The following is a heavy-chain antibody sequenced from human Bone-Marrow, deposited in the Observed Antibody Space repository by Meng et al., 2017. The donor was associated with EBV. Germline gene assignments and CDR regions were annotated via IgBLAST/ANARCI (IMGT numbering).Heavy chain of an antibody. D-gene: IGHD4-17*01. J-gene: IGHJ4*02. CDR3: ARGQHDYAFDY. V-gene: IGHV1-3*01. CDR2: INAGNGNT. Sequence: QVQVVQSGGGVKKTGASVKVSCRASGYTFTSTSFAIHWVRQAPGQRLEWMGWINAGNGNTKYSQNFQGRVTITRDTSATTVHMELRSLRSEDTAVYYCARGQHDYAFDYWGQGTLVTVSS. CDR1: GYTFTSTSFA.